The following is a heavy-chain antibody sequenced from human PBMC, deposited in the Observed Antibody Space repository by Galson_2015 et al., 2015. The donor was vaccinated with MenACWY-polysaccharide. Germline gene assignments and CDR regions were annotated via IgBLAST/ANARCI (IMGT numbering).Heavy chain of an antibody. V-gene: IGHV5-51*01. CDR1: GSSFTTNW. CDR3: ARHYGARVDY. CDR2: IYPSDSDT. Sequence: QSGAEVKKPGESLRISCKGSGSSFTTNWIGWVRQMPGKGLEWMGIIYPSDSDTRYSPSFQGQVTISADKSINTAYLQWSSLKASDTAMYYCARHYGARVDYWGQGTLVTVSS. J-gene: IGHJ4*02. D-gene: IGHD4/OR15-4a*01.